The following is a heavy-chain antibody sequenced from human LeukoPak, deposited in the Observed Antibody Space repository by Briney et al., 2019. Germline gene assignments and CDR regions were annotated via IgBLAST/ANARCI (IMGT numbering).Heavy chain of an antibody. J-gene: IGHJ4*02. V-gene: IGHV3-33*01. CDR2: TWYDGSNK. CDR1: GFTFSSYA. CDR3: ARGGYSGYDPQDY. Sequence: GGSLRLSCAASGFTFSSYAMYWVRQAPGKGLEWVAVTWYDGSNKYYADSVKGRFTISRDNSKNTLDLQMNSLRAEDTAVYFCARGGYSGYDPQDYWGQGTLVTVSS. D-gene: IGHD5-12*01.